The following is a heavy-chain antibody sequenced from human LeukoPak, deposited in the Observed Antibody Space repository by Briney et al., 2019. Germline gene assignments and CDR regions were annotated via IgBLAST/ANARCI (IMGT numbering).Heavy chain of an antibody. D-gene: IGHD2-21*02. CDR1: GGSISSYY. J-gene: IGHJ5*02. CDR3: AREWGDPPLNWFDP. V-gene: IGHV4-59*01. CDR2: IYYSGST. Sequence: SETLSLTCTVSGGSISSYYWSWIRQPPGKGLEWIGYIYYSGSTNYNPSLKSRVTISVDTSKNQFSLKLSSVTAADTAVYYCAREWGDPPLNWFDPWSQGTLVTVSS.